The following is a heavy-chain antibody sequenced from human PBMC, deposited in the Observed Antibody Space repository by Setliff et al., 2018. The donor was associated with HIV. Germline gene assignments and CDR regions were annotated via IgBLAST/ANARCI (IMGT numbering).Heavy chain of an antibody. CDR2: INTKTGTP. Sequence: GASVKVSCKASGYTFTSYYMHWVRQAPGQGLECMGWINTKTGTPRYAQAFRGRFVISSDTSVTTSYLQINSLKAEDTAVYYCARDLLGDPDAFDIWGQGTQVTVSS. CDR1: GYTFTSYY. V-gene: IGHV7-4-1*02. D-gene: IGHD3-16*01. CDR3: ARDLLGDPDAFDI. J-gene: IGHJ3*02.